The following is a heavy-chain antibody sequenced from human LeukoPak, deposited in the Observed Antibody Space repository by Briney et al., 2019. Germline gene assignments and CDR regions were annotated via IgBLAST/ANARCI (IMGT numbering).Heavy chain of an antibody. V-gene: IGHV4-39*01. CDR1: GGSITSSSFY. J-gene: IGHJ4*02. Sequence: PSETLSLTCTVSGGSITSSSFYWGWIRQPPGKGLEWIGNIYYSGSTYYNPSLKSRVTISVDTSKNQFSLKLSSVTAADTAVYYCARCVSTPRGYFDYWGQGTLVTVSS. CDR2: IYYSGST. CDR3: ARCVSTPRGYFDY. D-gene: IGHD5/OR15-5a*01.